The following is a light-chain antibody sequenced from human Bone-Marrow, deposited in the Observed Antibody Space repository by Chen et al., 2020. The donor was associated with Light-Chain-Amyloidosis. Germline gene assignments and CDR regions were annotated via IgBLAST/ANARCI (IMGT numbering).Light chain of an antibody. CDR1: QSVSSY. Sequence: EIVLTQSPATLSLSPGERATLSCRASQSVSSYLAWYQQKPGQAPRLLIYDASNRATGSPARFSGSGSGTDFTLTLSSLEPEDFAVYYCQQRSNWPRTFGQGTKVEIK. CDR3: QQRSNWPRT. V-gene: IGKV3-11*01. J-gene: IGKJ1*01. CDR2: DAS.